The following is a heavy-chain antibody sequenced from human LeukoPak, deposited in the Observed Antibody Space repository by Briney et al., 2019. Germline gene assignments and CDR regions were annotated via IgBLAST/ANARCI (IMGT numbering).Heavy chain of an antibody. CDR3: ARDLPAHTMIVAYNWFDP. J-gene: IGHJ5*02. Sequence: ASVKVSCKASGCTFTSYAMHWVRQAPGQRLEWMGWINAGNGNTKYSQKFQGRVTITRDTSASTAYMELSSLGSEDTAVYYCARDLPAHTMIVAYNWFDPWGQGTLVTVSS. CDR1: GCTFTSYA. CDR2: INAGNGNT. V-gene: IGHV1-3*01. D-gene: IGHD3-22*01.